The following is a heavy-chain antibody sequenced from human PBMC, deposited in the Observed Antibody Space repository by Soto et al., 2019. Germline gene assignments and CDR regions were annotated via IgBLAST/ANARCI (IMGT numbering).Heavy chain of an antibody. CDR2: ISAYNGNT. V-gene: IGHV1-18*01. CDR1: GYTFTSYG. J-gene: IGHJ6*02. Sequence: ASVKVSCKASGYTFTSYGISWVRQAPGQGLEWMGWISAYNGNTNYAQKLQGRFTISRDNSKNTLYLQMNSLRAEDTAVYYCARGAVAAAGLYYYYYGMDVWGQGTTVTVSS. D-gene: IGHD6-13*01. CDR3: ARGAVAAAGLYYYYYGMDV.